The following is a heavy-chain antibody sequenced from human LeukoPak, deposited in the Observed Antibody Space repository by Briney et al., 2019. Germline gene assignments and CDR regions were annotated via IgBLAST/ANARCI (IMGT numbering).Heavy chain of an antibody. Sequence: PSETLSLTCIISDDSISSSTYYWGWIRQPPGKGLEWIGTLYYSGSTYYNPSLKSRVTISVDTSKNQFSLKLSSVTAADTAVYYCARHNSGWSLNRGFDPWGQGTLATVSS. CDR1: DDSISSSTYY. CDR3: ARHNSGWSLNRGFDP. D-gene: IGHD6-19*01. CDR2: LYYSGST. J-gene: IGHJ5*02. V-gene: IGHV4-39*01.